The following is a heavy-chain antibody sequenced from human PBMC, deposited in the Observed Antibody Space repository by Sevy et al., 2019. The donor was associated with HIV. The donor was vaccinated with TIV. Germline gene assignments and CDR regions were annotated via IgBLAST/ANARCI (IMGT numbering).Heavy chain of an antibody. CDR3: ARDRCETYRDLSSYGSNWFDP. CDR2: IYTTGIT. Sequence: SETLSLTCSVSGGSISSGDYYWNWIRQPAGQGLQWIGRIYTTGITNYNPSLKSRVTISLDGAKNQLSLKLTSVTAADTAVYYCARDRCETYRDLSSYGSNWFDPWGQGTLVTVSS. J-gene: IGHJ5*02. D-gene: IGHD3-16*01. CDR1: GGSISSGDYY. V-gene: IGHV4-61*02.